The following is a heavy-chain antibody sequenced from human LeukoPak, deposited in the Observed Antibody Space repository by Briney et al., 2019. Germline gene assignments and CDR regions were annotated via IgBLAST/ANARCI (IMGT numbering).Heavy chain of an antibody. CDR3: AKGGGSGTNELIDY. CDR2: IKQDGREK. Sequence: GGSLRLSCAASGFTFSSYWMSWVRQAPGKGLEWVANIKQDGREKYYVDSAKGRFTVSRDNSENSLYLQMNSLRLEDTALYYCAKGGGSGTNELIDYWGQGTLVTVSS. D-gene: IGHD3-10*01. CDR1: GFTFSSYW. V-gene: IGHV3-7*03. J-gene: IGHJ4*02.